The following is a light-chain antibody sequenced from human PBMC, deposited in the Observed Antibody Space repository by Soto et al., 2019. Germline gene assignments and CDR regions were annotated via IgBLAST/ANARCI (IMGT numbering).Light chain of an antibody. CDR3: GTWDDSLNGPSV. J-gene: IGLJ1*01. Sequence: QSVLTQPPSVSAAPGRKVTISCSGSSSNIGNNYVSWYQQFPGTAPQLLIYDNNKRPSGIPDRFSGSKSGTSATLGITGLQTGDEADYYCGTWDDSLNGPSVFGTGTKVTVL. CDR1: SSNIGNNY. CDR2: DNN. V-gene: IGLV1-51*01.